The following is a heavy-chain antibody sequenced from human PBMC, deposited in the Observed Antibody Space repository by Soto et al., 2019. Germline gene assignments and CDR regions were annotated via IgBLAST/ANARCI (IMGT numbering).Heavy chain of an antibody. CDR2: IYYSGST. D-gene: IGHD5-18*01. CDR1: GGSISSGDYY. CDR3: ARDRGYSYGHFDY. J-gene: IGHJ4*02. Sequence: SETLSLTCTVSGGSISSGDYYWSWIRQPPGKGLEWIGYIYYSGSTYYNPSLKSRVNISVDTSKNQFSLKLSSVTAADTAVYYCARDRGYSYGHFDYWGQGTLVTVSS. V-gene: IGHV4-30-4*01.